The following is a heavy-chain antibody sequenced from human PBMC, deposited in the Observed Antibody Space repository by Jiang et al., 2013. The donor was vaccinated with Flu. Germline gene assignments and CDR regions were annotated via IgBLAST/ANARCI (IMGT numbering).Heavy chain of an antibody. J-gene: IGHJ4*02. V-gene: IGHV4-59*01. D-gene: IGHD6-19*01. CDR3: ARSYSSGYYY. CDR1: GGSLSSYY. CDR2: IYYGGST. Sequence: GPGLVKPSETLSLTCTVSGGSLSSYYWSWIRQPPGKGLEWIGEIYYGGSTNYNPSLKSRVTISVDTSKNQFSLKLSSVTAADTAIYYCARSYSSGYYYWGQGTLVTVSS.